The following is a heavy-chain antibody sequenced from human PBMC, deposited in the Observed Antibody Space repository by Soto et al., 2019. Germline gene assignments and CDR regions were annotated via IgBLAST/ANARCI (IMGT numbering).Heavy chain of an antibody. D-gene: IGHD2-8*01. CDR2: ISGSGDGT. CDR3: TKSRRGILMVYGLGGMDV. V-gene: IGHV3-23*01. J-gene: IGHJ6*02. Sequence: GALRLSCAAPGFTFNSHALSWVRQGPGKGLEWVASISGSGDGTYYGDSVKGRFTISRDSSSSTLYLQMNNLRGEDTAVYFCTKSRRGILMVYGLGGMDVWGQGTTVTVSS. CDR1: GFTFNSHA.